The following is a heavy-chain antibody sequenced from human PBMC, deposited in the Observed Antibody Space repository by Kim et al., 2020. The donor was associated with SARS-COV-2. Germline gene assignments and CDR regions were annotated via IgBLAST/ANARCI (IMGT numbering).Heavy chain of an antibody. J-gene: IGHJ4*02. CDR2: SRNKANSYMT. D-gene: IGHD1-26*01. CDR1: GFSFTDHY. CDR3: ARGNPGGGYLL. V-gene: IGHV3-72*01. Sequence: GGSLRLSCVASGFSFTDHYLDWVRQAPGKGLEWVGRSRNKANSYMTEYAASVKGRFTISRDESKKSLNLQMDRLKTEDTAVYYCARGNPGGGYLLWGQGT.